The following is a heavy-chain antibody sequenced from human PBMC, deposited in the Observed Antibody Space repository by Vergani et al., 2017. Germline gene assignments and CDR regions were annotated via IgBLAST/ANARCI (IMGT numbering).Heavy chain of an antibody. V-gene: IGHV4-34*11. CDR3: ARGPFEYSSSADV. J-gene: IGHJ4*02. Sequence: QVQLQQWGAGLLKPSETLSLTCAVYGGSFSSYYWSWIRQPPGKGLEWIGYIYYSGSTNYNPSLKSRVTISVDTSKNQFSLKLSSVTAADTAVYYCARGPFEYSSSADVWGQGTLVTVSS. CDR2: IYYSGST. CDR1: GGSFSSYY. D-gene: IGHD6-6*01.